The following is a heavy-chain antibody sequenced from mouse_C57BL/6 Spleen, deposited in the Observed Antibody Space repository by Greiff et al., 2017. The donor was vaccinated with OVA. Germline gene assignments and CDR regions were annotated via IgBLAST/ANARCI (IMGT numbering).Heavy chain of an antibody. J-gene: IGHJ2*01. CDR1: GFTFSDYG. CDR2: ISSGSSTI. D-gene: IGHD1-1*01. CDR3: ARPYYYGSSPYYFDY. V-gene: IGHV5-17*01. Sequence: EVQGVESGGGLVKPGGSLKLSCAASGFTFSDYGMHWVRQAPEKGLEWVAYISSGSSTIYYADTVKGRFTISRDNAKNTLFLQMTSLRSEDTAMYYCARPYYYGSSPYYFDYWGQGTTLTVSS.